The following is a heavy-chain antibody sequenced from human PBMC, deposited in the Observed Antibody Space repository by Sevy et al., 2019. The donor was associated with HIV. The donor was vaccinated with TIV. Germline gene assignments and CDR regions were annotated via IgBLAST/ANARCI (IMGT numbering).Heavy chain of an antibody. J-gene: IGHJ4*02. CDR3: AKDLESYSSSWPYCFDY. CDR1: GSIFSLYG. D-gene: IGHD6-13*01. CDR2: IRFDGSDK. Sequence: GGSLRLSCGASGSIFSLYGMHWVRQAPGKGLEWVAFIRFDGSDKYYADSVKGRFTIPRDNSKNTLYLQMNSLRPEDTALYYCAKDLESYSSSWPYCFDYWGQGTLVTVSS. V-gene: IGHV3-30*02.